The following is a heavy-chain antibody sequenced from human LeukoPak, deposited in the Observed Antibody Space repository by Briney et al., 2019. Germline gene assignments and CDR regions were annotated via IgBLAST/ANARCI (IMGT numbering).Heavy chain of an antibody. V-gene: IGHV7-4-1*02. Sequence: ASVMVSCKASGYTFTSYAVNWVRQAPGQGLEWMGWINTDTGNPTYAQGFTGRFVFSLDTSVSTAYLQISSLKAEDTAVYYCARDPPYSGSYYGYWGQGTLVTVSS. J-gene: IGHJ4*02. CDR3: ARDPPYSGSYYGY. D-gene: IGHD1-26*01. CDR1: GYTFTSYA. CDR2: INTDTGNP.